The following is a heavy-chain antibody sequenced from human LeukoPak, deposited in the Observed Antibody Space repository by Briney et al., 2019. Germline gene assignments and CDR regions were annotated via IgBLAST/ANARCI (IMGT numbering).Heavy chain of an antibody. CDR2: ISWNSGSI. Sequence: GGSLRLSCAASGFTFDDYAMHWVRQAPGKGLEWVSGISWNSGSIGYADSVKGRFTISRDNAKNSLYLQMNSLRAEDTAVYYCTNSTAFDPWGQGTLVTVSS. J-gene: IGHJ5*02. CDR1: GFTFDDYA. CDR3: TNSTAFDP. D-gene: IGHD2-2*01. V-gene: IGHV3-9*01.